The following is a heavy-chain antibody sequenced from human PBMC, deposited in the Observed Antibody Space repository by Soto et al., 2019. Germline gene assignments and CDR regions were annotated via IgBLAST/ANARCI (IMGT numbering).Heavy chain of an antibody. D-gene: IGHD1-1*01. CDR2: IIPIFGTA. CDR3: AIRTTGTPLYYYYGMDV. CDR1: GGTFSSYA. V-gene: IGHV1-69*13. Sequence: SSVQVSCKASGGTFSSYAISWVRQAPGQGLEWMGGIIPIFGTANYAQKFQGRVTITADESTSTAYMELSSLRSEDTAVYYCAIRTTGTPLYYYYGMDVWGQGTTVTVSS. J-gene: IGHJ6*02.